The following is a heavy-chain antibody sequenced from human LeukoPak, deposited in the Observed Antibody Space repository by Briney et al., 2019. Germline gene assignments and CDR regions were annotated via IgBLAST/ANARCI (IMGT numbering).Heavy chain of an antibody. CDR1: GFIFSDYY. J-gene: IGHJ3*02. V-gene: IGHV3-11*04. CDR2: IRSSGSTI. Sequence: GGSLRLSCAASGFIFSDYYMSWIRQAPGKGLEWVSYIRSSGSTIYYADSVKGRFTISRDNARNSLYLQMSSLRAEDTAVYYCARGVVVIPLQGPFDIWGQGTMVTVSS. CDR3: ARGVVVIPLQGPFDI. D-gene: IGHD3-22*01.